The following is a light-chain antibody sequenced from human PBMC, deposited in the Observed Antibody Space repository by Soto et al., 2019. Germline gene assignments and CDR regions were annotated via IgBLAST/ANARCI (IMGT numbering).Light chain of an antibody. J-gene: IGKJ2*01. CDR1: QSVSSSY. V-gene: IGKV3-20*01. CDR2: GAS. CDR3: QQYGSAPVYT. Sequence: EIVLTQSPGTLSLSPGERATLSCRASQSVSSSYLAWYQQKPGQAPRLLIYGASSRATGIPDRFSGSGSGTDFTLTNSRLEPEAFAVYYCQQYGSAPVYTFCQGNKLEIK.